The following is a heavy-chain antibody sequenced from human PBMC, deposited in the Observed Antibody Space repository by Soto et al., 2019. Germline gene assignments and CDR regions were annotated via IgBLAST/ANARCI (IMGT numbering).Heavy chain of an antibody. D-gene: IGHD5-12*01. CDR1: GGTFSSDT. CDR3: ARATSPLATLDY. CDR2: IIPIVDIV. J-gene: IGHJ4*02. Sequence: QVQLVQSGAEVKKPGSSVKVSCKASGGTFSSDTINWVRQAPGQGLERMGRIIPIVDIVNSAQKFQGRVTLTADKSTSTAYMDLSSLRSEDTAVYYCARATSPLATLDYWGQGTLVTVSS. V-gene: IGHV1-69*02.